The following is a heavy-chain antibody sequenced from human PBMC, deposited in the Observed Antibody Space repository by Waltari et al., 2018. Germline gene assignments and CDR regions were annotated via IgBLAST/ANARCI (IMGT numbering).Heavy chain of an antibody. Sequence: VQLVESGGDLVQPGGSLRLSCAASGFTFGSFWMDWVRQTPGKGLEWIGYVYYSGSTKYSPSLKSRVTMSVDTSKNQFSLKLNSVTAADTAVYYCARGNSPQWPDDQFDYWGQGTLVTVSS. J-gene: IGHJ4*02. CDR1: GFTFGSFW. V-gene: IGHV4-59*01. CDR3: ARGNSPQWPDDQFDY. D-gene: IGHD6-19*01. CDR2: VYYSGST.